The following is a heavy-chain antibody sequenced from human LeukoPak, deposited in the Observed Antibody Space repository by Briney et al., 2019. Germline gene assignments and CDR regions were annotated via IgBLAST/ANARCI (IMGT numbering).Heavy chain of an antibody. CDR3: AKGSYYDSSGSFYFDY. D-gene: IGHD3-22*01. J-gene: IGHJ4*02. CDR2: ISGSGDNT. V-gene: IGHV3-23*01. CDR1: GFTFSSYA. Sequence: GGSLILSCAASGFTFSSYAMSWVRQAPGKALEWVSGISGSGDNTYYADSVKGRFTISRDNPKNTLYVQVNSLGTEDTAAYYCAKGSYYDSSGSFYFDYWGQGTLVTVSS.